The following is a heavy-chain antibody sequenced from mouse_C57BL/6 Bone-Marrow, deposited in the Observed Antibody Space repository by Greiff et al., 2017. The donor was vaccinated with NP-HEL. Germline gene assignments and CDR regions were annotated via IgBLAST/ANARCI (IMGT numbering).Heavy chain of an antibody. D-gene: IGHD3-2*02. CDR1: GYTFTNYW. CDR3: ARQLRLRAMDY. V-gene: IGHV1-63*01. J-gene: IGHJ4*01. Sequence: QVQLKQSGAELVRPGTSVKMSCKASGYTFTNYWIGWAKQRPGHGLEWIGDIYPGGGYTNYNEKFKGKATLTADKSSSTAYMQFSSLTSEDSAIYYCARQLRLRAMDYWGQGTSVTVSS. CDR2: IYPGGGYT.